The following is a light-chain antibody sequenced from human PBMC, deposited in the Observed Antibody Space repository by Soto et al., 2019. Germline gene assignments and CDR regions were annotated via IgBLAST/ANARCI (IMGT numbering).Light chain of an antibody. CDR3: QQYNSYWT. Sequence: DIQMTQSPSTLSASVGARVTITCRASQRIGNWLAWYQQKPGKAPKVLISDATRLESGVPSRFSGSGSGTEFTLTIRGLQPDDSATYYCQQYNSYWTFGPGTKVDIK. CDR1: QRIGNW. J-gene: IGKJ1*01. V-gene: IGKV1-5*01. CDR2: DAT.